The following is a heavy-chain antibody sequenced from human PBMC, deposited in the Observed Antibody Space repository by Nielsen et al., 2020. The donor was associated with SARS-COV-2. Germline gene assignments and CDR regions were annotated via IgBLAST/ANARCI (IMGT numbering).Heavy chain of an antibody. Sequence: ASVKVSCKASGYTFTAYAIHWVRQDPGQRLEWMGWINSDSGNKKYSQKFRGRVTITRDTSASTAYLELSGLSSEYTAVYYCSRCQGCSATSCFFDYWGQGALVTVSS. CDR2: INSDSGNK. CDR1: GYTFTAYA. V-gene: IGHV1-3*04. D-gene: IGHD2-2*01. CDR3: SRCQGCSATSCFFDY. J-gene: IGHJ4*02.